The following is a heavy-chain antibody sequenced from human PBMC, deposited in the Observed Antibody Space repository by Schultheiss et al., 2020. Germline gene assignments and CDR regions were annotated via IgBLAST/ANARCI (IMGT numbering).Heavy chain of an antibody. Sequence: SETLSLTCTVSGGSINSYYWSWIRQPPGKGLEWIGYIYYSGDTNYNHSLKSRVTISVDTSRNQFSLKLSSVTAADTAVYYCARHSDFWSGHFDYWGQGTLVTVSS. J-gene: IGHJ4*02. CDR2: IYYSGDT. CDR1: GGSINSYY. D-gene: IGHD3-3*01. V-gene: IGHV4-59*08. CDR3: ARHSDFWSGHFDY.